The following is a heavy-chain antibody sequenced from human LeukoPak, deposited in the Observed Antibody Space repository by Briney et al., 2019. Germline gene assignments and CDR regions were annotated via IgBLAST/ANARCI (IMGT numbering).Heavy chain of an antibody. CDR2: ISSSGSTI. CDR1: GFTFSSYA. Sequence: GGSLRLSCAASGFTFSSYAMHWVRQAPGKGLEWVSYISSSGSTIYYADSVKGRFTISRDNAKNSLHLQMNSLRAEDTAVYYCARKGMRYFDWLSPADAFDIWGQGTMVTVSS. CDR3: ARKGMRYFDWLSPADAFDI. D-gene: IGHD3-9*01. J-gene: IGHJ3*02. V-gene: IGHV3-48*03.